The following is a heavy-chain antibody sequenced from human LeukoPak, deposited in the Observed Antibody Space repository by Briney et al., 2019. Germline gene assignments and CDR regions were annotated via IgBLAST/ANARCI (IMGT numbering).Heavy chain of an antibody. J-gene: IGHJ4*02. CDR2: IYTSGST. V-gene: IGHV4-61*02. CDR1: GGSISSGSYY. Sequence: SQTLSLTCTVSGGSISSGSYYWSWIRQPAGKGLEWIGRIYTSGSTNYNPSLKSRVTISVDTSKNQFSLKLSSVTAADTAVYYCARCPYYDFWSGYSEGYFDYWGQGTLVTVSS. CDR3: ARCPYYDFWSGYSEGYFDY. D-gene: IGHD3-3*01.